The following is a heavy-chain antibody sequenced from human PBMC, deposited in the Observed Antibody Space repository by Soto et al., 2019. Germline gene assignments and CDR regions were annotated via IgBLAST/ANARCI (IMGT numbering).Heavy chain of an antibody. CDR1: GFTFSNYA. CDR2: ISYDGSNN. D-gene: IGHD6-13*01. CDR3: ARDSIPAAGTNWADNRFDP. Sequence: QVQLVESGGGVVQPGRSLRLSCVASGFTFSNYAMHWVGQAPGRGLEWVAVISYDGSNNYYADSVKGRFTISRDNSKNTLYLQTNSLRAEDTAVYSCARDSIPAAGTNWADNRFDPWGQGTLVTVSS. V-gene: IGHV3-30-3*01. J-gene: IGHJ5*02.